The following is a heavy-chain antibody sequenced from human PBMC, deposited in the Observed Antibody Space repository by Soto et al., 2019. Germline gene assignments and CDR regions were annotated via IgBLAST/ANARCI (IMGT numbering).Heavy chain of an antibody. Sequence: QVQLVESGGGVVQPGRSLRLSCATAAFTFSNYGMNWVRQAPGKGLEWVAVIWYDGGNKFYADSVKGRFTISRDNSKNTVSLQMDSLIAEDTAVYYCARDAVMGATKGGNYWFDSWGQGTLVTVSS. V-gene: IGHV3-33*01. J-gene: IGHJ5*01. CDR1: AFTFSNYG. CDR3: ARDAVMGATKGGNYWFDS. D-gene: IGHD1-26*01. CDR2: IWYDGGNK.